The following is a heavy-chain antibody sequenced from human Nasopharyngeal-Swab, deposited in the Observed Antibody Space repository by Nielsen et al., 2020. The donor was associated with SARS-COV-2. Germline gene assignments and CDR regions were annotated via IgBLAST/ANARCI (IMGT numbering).Heavy chain of an antibody. V-gene: IGHV5-51*01. CDR1: GYSFTSYW. CDR2: IYPGDSDT. Sequence: GGSLRLSCKGSGYSFTSYWIGWVRQMPGKGLEWMGIIYPGDSDTRYSPSFQGQATISADKSISTAYLQWSSLKASDTAMYYCARHSGSSSVDPNDYWGQGTLVTVSS. D-gene: IGHD6-6*01. J-gene: IGHJ4*02. CDR3: ARHSGSSSVDPNDY.